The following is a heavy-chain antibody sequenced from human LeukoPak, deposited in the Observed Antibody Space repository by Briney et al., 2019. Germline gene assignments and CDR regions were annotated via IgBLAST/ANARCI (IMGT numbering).Heavy chain of an antibody. CDR1: GYTFTGYH. CDR2: INPNSGGT. Sequence: ASVKVSCKASGYTFTGYHMHWVRQAPGQGLEWMGWINPNSGGTNYAQKFQGRVTMTRDTSTSTAYMELSRLRSDDKAVYYCARATTPGARLGIDYWGQGTLVTVSS. CDR3: ARATTPGARLGIDY. J-gene: IGHJ4*02. D-gene: IGHD3-16*01. V-gene: IGHV1-2*02.